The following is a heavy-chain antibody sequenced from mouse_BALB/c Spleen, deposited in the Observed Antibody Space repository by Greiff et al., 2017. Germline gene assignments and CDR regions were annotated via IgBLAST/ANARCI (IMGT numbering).Heavy chain of an antibody. Sequence: VQLQQSGAELAKPGASVKMSCKASGYTFTSYWMHWVKQRPGQGLEWIGYINPSTGYTEYNQKFKDKATLTADKSSSTAYMQLSSLTSEDSAVYYCAREGGSSGYSPWFAYWGQGTLVTVSA. CDR1: GYTFTSYW. J-gene: IGHJ3*01. V-gene: IGHV1-7*01. CDR3: AREGGSSGYSPWFAY. D-gene: IGHD3-1*01. CDR2: INPSTGYT.